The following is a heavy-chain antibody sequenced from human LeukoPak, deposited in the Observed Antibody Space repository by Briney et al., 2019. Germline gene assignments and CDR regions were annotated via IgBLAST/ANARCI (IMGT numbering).Heavy chain of an antibody. Sequence: SVKVSCKASGGTFSSYAISWVRQAPGQGLEWMGGVIPIFGTANYAQKFQGRVTITADESTSTAYMELSSLRSEDTAVYYCARDRRGYSYGQTNDAFDIWGQGTMVTVSS. CDR2: VIPIFGTA. D-gene: IGHD5-18*01. J-gene: IGHJ3*02. CDR1: GGTFSSYA. CDR3: ARDRRGYSYGQTNDAFDI. V-gene: IGHV1-69*01.